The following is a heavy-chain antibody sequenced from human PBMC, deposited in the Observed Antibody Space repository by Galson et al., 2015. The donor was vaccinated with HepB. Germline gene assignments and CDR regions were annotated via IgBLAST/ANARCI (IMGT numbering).Heavy chain of an antibody. V-gene: IGHV3-48*01. D-gene: IGHD1-26*01. Sequence: SLRLSCAASGFTFSAYSMNWVRQAPGKGLELVSYLGPSSTTIYYADSVKGRFTISRDNARNSLYLQMNSLRVEDTAVYYCVRDHSHAVDIWGQGTMVTVSS. CDR1: GFTFSAYS. J-gene: IGHJ3*02. CDR2: LGPSSTTI. CDR3: VRDHSHAVDI.